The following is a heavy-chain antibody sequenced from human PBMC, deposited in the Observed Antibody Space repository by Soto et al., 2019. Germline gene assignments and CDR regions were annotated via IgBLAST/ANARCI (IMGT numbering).Heavy chain of an antibody. CDR2: INHSGST. D-gene: IGHD2-2*01. CDR1: GGSFSGYY. Sequence: SETLSLTCAVYGGSFSGYYWSWIRQPPGKGLEWIGEINHSGSTNYNPSLKSRVTISVDTSKNQFSLKLSSVTAADTAVYYCARYCSSTSCYDYWGQGTLVTVSS. CDR3: ARYCSSTSCYDY. J-gene: IGHJ4*02. V-gene: IGHV4-34*01.